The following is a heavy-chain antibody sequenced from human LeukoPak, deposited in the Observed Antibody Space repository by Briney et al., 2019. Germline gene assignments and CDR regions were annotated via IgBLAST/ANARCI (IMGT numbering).Heavy chain of an antibody. CDR3: ASLVEGNGSGKHDAFDS. Sequence: PGGCLRLSCAASGFTFSSYVMHWVRQAPGKGLEWVAVISSDGTNKHYADPVKGRFTISRANSKNMPYLQMNMLRAADTAVYDCASLVEGNGSGKHDAFDSWGQGTMVTVSS. CDR1: GFTFSSYV. J-gene: IGHJ3*02. CDR2: ISSDGTNK. D-gene: IGHD3-10*01. V-gene: IGHV3-30-3*01.